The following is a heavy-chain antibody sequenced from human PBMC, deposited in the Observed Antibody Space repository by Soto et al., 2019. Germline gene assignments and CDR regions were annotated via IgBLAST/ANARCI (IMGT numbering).Heavy chain of an antibody. J-gene: IGHJ4*02. D-gene: IGHD6-19*01. CDR2: ITGSGGTL. CDR1: GFTFGDFA. CDR3: AKLRAKSHIAVASDY. Sequence: EVQLLESGGGLVQPGGSLRLSCAASGFTFGDFAMSWVRQAPGKGLEWVSAITGSGGTLYYADSVKGRFTISRDNYKNPLYLQMNRQIAEDKAVYFCAKLRAKSHIAVASDYWGQGTLVTVSS. V-gene: IGHV3-23*01.